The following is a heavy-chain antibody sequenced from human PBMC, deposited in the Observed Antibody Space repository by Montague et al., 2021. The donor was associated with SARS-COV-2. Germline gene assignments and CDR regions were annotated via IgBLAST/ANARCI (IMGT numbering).Heavy chain of an antibody. Sequence: SETLSLTCAVHGGSFSGYSWIWIRQPPGKGLEWIGEVKHSGDTKXNTSLKSRVAISIDTSKNQFSLKLSSVTAPDTAVYYCARLGDGVEPSPILGLGPFYSYYDIDDWGKGTAVIVSS. D-gene: IGHD2-21*01. J-gene: IGHJ6*04. CDR3: ARLGDGVEPSPILGLGPFYSYYDIDD. CDR1: GGSFSGYS. CDR2: VKHSGDT. V-gene: IGHV4-34*01.